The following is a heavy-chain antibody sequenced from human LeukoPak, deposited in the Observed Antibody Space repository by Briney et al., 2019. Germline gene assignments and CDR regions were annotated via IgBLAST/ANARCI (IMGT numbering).Heavy chain of an antibody. V-gene: IGHV1-2*02. Sequence: RASVTVSCKASGHTFTGYYMHWVRQAPGQGLEWMGWINPNSGGTNYAQKFQGRVTMTRDTSISTAYMELNRLRSDDTAVYYCARDRDYGSGIFDYWGQGTLVTVSS. J-gene: IGHJ4*02. CDR3: ARDRDYGSGIFDY. CDR1: GHTFTGYY. CDR2: INPNSGGT. D-gene: IGHD3-10*01.